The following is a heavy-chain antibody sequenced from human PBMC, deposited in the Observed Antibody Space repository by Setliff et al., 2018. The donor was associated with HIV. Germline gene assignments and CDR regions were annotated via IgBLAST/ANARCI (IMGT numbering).Heavy chain of an antibody. Sequence: SETLSLTCAVYGGSFSGYYWSCIRQPPGKGLEWIGEIDHSGNTNYNPSLKSRVTTSVDTSKNHFSLKLSSVTAADTAVYYCARRRPNWYCDLWGRGTLVTVSS. CDR1: GGSFSGYY. J-gene: IGHJ2*01. CDR3: ARRRPNWYCDL. CDR2: IDHSGNT. V-gene: IGHV4-34*01.